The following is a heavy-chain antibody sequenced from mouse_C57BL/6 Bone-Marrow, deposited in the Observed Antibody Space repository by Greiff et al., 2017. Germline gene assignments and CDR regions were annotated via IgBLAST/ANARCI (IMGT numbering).Heavy chain of an antibody. CDR2: IYPRSGNT. D-gene: IGHD3-2*02. J-gene: IGHJ4*01. CDR3: GRGQLRLRRAMDY. Sequence: QVQLQQSGAELARPGASVKLSCKASGYTFTSYGISWVKQRTGQGLEWIGEIYPRSGNTYYNEKFKGKATLTADKSSSTAYMELRSLTSEDSAVXFCGRGQLRLRRAMDYWGQGTSVTVSS. CDR1: GYTFTSYG. V-gene: IGHV1-81*01.